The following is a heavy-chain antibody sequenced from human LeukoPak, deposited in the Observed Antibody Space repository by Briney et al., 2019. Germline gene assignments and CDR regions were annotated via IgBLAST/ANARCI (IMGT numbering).Heavy chain of an antibody. CDR1: GFTFGSYS. D-gene: IGHD3-16*01. CDR2: ISSSSSYI. CDR3: ARSWGRDLDY. V-gene: IGHV3-21*01. Sequence: GGSLRLSCAASGFTFGSYSMNWVRQAPGKGLEWVSSISSSSSYIYYADSVKGRFTISRDNAKNSLYLQMNSLRAEDTAVYYCARSWGRDLDYWGQGTLVTVSS. J-gene: IGHJ4*02.